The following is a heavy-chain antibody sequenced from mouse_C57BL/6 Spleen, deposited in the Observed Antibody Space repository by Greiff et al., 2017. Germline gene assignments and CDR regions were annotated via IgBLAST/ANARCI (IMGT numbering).Heavy chain of an antibody. CDR1: GYTFTSYW. CDR3: ARSTMVTHWYFDV. Sequence: QVQLQQPGAELVKPGASVKLSCKASGYTFTSYWMQWVKQRPGQGLEWIGEIDPADSYTNYNQKVKGKATLTVDTSTSTAYMQLSSLTSEDSAVYYCARSTMVTHWYFDVWGTGTTVTVSS. D-gene: IGHD2-1*01. CDR2: IDPADSYT. J-gene: IGHJ1*03. V-gene: IGHV1-50*01.